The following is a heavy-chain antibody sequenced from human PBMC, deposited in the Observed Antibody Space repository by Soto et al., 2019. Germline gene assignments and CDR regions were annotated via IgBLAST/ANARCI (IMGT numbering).Heavy chain of an antibody. V-gene: IGHV1-18*01. Sequence: ASVKVSCKASGYTFTSYGISWVRQAPGQGLDWMGWISTYNGNTNYAQKLQGRVTMTTDTSTSTAYMELRSLRSDDTAVYYCARERPLIAAAGRYGMDVWGQGTTVTVSS. J-gene: IGHJ6*02. CDR3: ARERPLIAAAGRYGMDV. D-gene: IGHD6-13*01. CDR1: GYTFTSYG. CDR2: ISTYNGNT.